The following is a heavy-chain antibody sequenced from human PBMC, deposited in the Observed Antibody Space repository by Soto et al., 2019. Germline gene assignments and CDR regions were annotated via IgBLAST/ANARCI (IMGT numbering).Heavy chain of an antibody. V-gene: IGHV3-9*01. J-gene: IGHJ6*03. D-gene: IGHD2-8*01. CDR2: ISWNSGSI. Sequence: EVQLVESGGGLVQPGRSLRLSCADSGFTFDDYAMHWVRQAPGKGLEWVSGISWNSGSIGYADSVKGRFTISRDNAKNSLYLQMNSLRAEDTALYYCAKSSVSYYYMDVWGKGTTVTVSS. CDR3: AKSSVSYYYMDV. CDR1: GFTFDDYA.